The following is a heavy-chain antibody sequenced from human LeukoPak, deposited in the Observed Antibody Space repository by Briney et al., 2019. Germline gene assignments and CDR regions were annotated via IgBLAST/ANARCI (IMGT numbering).Heavy chain of an antibody. V-gene: IGHV3-74*01. D-gene: IGHD3-10*01. CDR3: ARDRTDDVGRNYHPMFDL. J-gene: IGHJ3*01. CDR1: GFTFSSHW. CDR2: INLDGSNT. Sequence: GGSLRLTCAASGFTFSSHWMHWVRQVPRRGPVWVSRINLDGSNTIYADSVKGRFTISRDNAKNTLHLQMSSLRAEDTALYYCARDRTDDVGRNYHPMFDLWGQGTMVTVSS.